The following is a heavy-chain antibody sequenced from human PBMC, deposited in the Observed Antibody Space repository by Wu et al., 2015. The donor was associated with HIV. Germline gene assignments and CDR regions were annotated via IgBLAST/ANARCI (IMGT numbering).Heavy chain of an antibody. CDR1: GSSINTYY. Sequence: QVQLQESGPGLIKPSETLSLTCTVSGSSINTYYWSWIRQPAGKGLEWIGRIYTGGSTNYNPSLKSRVTMSVDTSTKQFSLDLSSVTAADTAIYYCARGNGGFGYYLVYYFDYWARECWSPSPQ. D-gene: IGHD3-22*01. J-gene: IGHJ4*02. V-gene: IGHV4-4*07. CDR3: ARGNGGFGYYLVYYFDY. CDR2: IYTGGST.